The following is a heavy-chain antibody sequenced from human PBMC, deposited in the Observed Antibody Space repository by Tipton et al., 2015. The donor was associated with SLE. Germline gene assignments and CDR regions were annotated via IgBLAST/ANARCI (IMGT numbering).Heavy chain of an antibody. D-gene: IGHD5-12*01. V-gene: IGHV4-59*01. CDR3: ATSGYESLNWFDP. CDR2: AHSSGRT. CDR1: GGSISSYY. J-gene: IGHJ5*02. Sequence: TLSLTCTVSGGSISSYYWSWIRQPPGKRLEWIGHAHSSGRTNYNPSLKSRVTISLDTSKNQFSLSMTSVTAADTAVYYCATSGYESLNWFDPWGQGTPVTASS.